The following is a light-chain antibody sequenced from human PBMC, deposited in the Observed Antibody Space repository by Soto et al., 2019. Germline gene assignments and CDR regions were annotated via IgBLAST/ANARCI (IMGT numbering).Light chain of an antibody. CDR3: QQSYKILT. CDR2: AAS. J-gene: IGKJ4*01. Sequence: DIQLTQSPASLSASVGDRVTITCRASDNIGSNLNWYQHQTGTAPKLLIYAASSLQGGVPSRFSGSVYGTQFTLTIRGLQTEDFATYYCQQSYKILTFGGGTWV. CDR1: DNIGSN. V-gene: IGKV1-39*01.